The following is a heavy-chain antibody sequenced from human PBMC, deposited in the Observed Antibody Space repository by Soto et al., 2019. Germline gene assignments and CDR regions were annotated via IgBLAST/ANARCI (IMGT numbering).Heavy chain of an antibody. CDR1: GGSISSYY. D-gene: IGHD3-22*01. CDR3: ARVSSAYYIYYYYYGMDV. Sequence: SETLSLTCTVSGGSISSYYWSWIRQPPGKGLEWIGYIYYSGSTNYNPSLKSRVTISVDTSKNQFSLKLSSVTAADTAVYYCARVSSAYYIYYYYYGMDVWGQGTTVTVSS. CDR2: IYYSGST. V-gene: IGHV4-59*01. J-gene: IGHJ6*02.